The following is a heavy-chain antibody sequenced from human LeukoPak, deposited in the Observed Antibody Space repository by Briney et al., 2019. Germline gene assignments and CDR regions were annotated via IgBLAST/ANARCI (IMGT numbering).Heavy chain of an antibody. Sequence: GRSLRLSCAASGFTFDDYAMHWVRQAPGKGLEWVSGISWNSGSIGYADSVKGRFTISRDNAKNSLYLQMNSLRAEDTALYHCAREGYYYDSSDPKALGGYMDVWGKGTTVTVSS. J-gene: IGHJ6*03. V-gene: IGHV3-9*01. CDR1: GFTFDDYA. D-gene: IGHD3-22*01. CDR2: ISWNSGSI. CDR3: AREGYYYDSSDPKALGGYMDV.